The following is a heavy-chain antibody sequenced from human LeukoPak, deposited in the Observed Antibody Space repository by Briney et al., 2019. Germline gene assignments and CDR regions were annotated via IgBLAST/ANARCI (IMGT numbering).Heavy chain of an antibody. J-gene: IGHJ5*02. V-gene: IGHV4-59*01. CDR2: IYYSGST. CDR1: GGSISSYY. CDR3: AKVGGSFDYNWFDP. Sequence: PETLSLTCTVSGGSISSYYWNWIRQPPGKGLEWIGYIYYSGSTNYNPSLKSRVTISVDTSKNQFSPKLSSVTAADTAVYYCAKVGGSFDYNWFDPWGQGTLVTVSS. D-gene: IGHD1-26*01.